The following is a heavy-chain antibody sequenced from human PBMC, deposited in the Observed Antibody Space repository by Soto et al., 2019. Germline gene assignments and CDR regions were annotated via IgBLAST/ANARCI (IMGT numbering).Heavy chain of an antibody. CDR2: IWCDGSNK. D-gene: IGHD6-13*01. Sequence: QVQLVESGGGVVQPGRSLRLSCAASGFTFSSYGMHWVRQAPGKGLEWVAVIWCDGSNKYYADYVKVRFTISRDNSKNTLYLQMNSLRAEDTAVYYCARGPPHSSSTAEYFQHWGQGTLVTVSS. V-gene: IGHV3-33*01. J-gene: IGHJ1*01. CDR3: ARGPPHSSSTAEYFQH. CDR1: GFTFSSYG.